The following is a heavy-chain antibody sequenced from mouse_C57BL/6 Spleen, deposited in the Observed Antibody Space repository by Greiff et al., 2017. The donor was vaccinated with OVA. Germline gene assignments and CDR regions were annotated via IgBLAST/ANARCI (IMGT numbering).Heavy chain of an antibody. J-gene: IGHJ3*01. CDR2: IHPNSGST. V-gene: IGHV1-64*01. CDR1: GYTFTSYW. CDR3: ARRETRDSPWFDY. D-gene: IGHD3-3*01. Sequence: QVQLQQPGAELVKPGASVKLSCKASGYTFTSYWMHWVKQRPGQGLEWIGMIHPNSGSTNYNEKFKSKATLTVDKSSSTAYMQLSSLTSEDSAVYYCARRETRDSPWFDYWGQGTLVTVSA.